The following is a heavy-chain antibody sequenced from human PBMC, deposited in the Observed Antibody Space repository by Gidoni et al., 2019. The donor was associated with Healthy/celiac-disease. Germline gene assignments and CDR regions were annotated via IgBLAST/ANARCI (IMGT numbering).Heavy chain of an antibody. CDR1: GFPFSSYG. CDR3: ARDVGYSYGSRGAFDI. Sequence: QVQLVESGGGVVQPGRSLRLSCAASGFPFSSYGMHWVRQAPGKGLEWVAVIWYDGSNKYYADSVKGRFTISRDNSKNTLYLQMNSLRAEDTAVYYCARDVGYSYGSRGAFDIWGQGTMVTVSS. CDR2: IWYDGSNK. V-gene: IGHV3-33*01. D-gene: IGHD5-18*01. J-gene: IGHJ3*02.